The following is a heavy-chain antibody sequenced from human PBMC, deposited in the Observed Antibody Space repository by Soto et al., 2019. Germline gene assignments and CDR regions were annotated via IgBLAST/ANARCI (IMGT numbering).Heavy chain of an antibody. CDR1: GFTFSSYG. CDR3: AKDTTVPSDY. CDR2: ISYDGSNK. V-gene: IGHV3-30*18. D-gene: IGHD2-2*01. Sequence: PGGSLRLSCAASGFTFSSYGMHWVRQAPGKGLEWVAVISYDGSNKYYADSVKGRFTISRDNSKNTLYLQMNNLRAEDTAVYYCAKDTTVPSDYWGQGTLVTVSS. J-gene: IGHJ4*02.